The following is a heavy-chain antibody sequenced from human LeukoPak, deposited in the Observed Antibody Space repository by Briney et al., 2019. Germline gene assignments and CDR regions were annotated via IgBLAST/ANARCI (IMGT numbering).Heavy chain of an antibody. CDR2: IIPIFGTA. V-gene: IGHV1-69*13. Sequence: SVKVSCKASGGTFSSYAISWVRQAPGQGLEWMGGIIPIFGTANYAQKFQGRVTITADESTSTAYMELSSLRSEDTAVYCCATGMYYDFWSGYYDDYWGQGTLVTVSS. CDR3: ATGMYYDFWSGYYDDY. J-gene: IGHJ4*02. CDR1: GGTFSSYA. D-gene: IGHD3-3*01.